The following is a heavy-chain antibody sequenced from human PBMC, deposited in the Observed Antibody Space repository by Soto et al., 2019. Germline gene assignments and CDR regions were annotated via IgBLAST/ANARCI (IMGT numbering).Heavy chain of an antibody. D-gene: IGHD3-16*01. J-gene: IGHJ3*02. CDR2: IDPSDSYT. CDR1: GDSFTNYW. Sequence: GESLKISCKGSGDSFTNYWISWVRQMPGKGLEWMGRIDPSDSYTNSGPSFQGHVTISVDKSISTAYLQWSSLRASDTAMYYCARRDRNYVSAFDIWGQGTMVTVSS. CDR3: ARRDRNYVSAFDI. V-gene: IGHV5-10-1*01.